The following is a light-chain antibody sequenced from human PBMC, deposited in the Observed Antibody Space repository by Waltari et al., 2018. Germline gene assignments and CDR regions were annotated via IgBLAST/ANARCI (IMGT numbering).Light chain of an antibody. V-gene: IGLV4-69*01. J-gene: IGLJ3*02. CDR2: VNGDGSH. CDR3: QTGGHGTWV. Sequence: RPERVLRFLRNVNGDGSHNTGDWIPVRFSGSVSGAERYLTISSLQSEDEADYFCQTGGHGTWVFGGGTKLTVL.